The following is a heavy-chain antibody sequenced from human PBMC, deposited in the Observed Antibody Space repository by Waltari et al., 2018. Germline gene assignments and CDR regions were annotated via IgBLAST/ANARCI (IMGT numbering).Heavy chain of an antibody. CDR2: INPNSGGT. Sequence: QVQLVESGGGVVQPGRSLRLSCAASGFTFRSYGMHWVRQAPGKGLEWVGRINPNSGGTNYAQKFQGRVTMTRDTSISTAYMELSRLRSDDTAVYYCARGPVAGTMWGQGTLVTVSS. D-gene: IGHD6-19*01. V-gene: IGHV1-2*06. CDR3: ARGPVAGTM. J-gene: IGHJ4*02. CDR1: GFTFRSYG.